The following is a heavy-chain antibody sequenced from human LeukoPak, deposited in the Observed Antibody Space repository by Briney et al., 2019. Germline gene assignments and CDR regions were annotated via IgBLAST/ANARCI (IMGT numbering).Heavy chain of an antibody. CDR3: ASNAEKTNTGYSYGFDP. CDR1: GYTFTGYY. D-gene: IGHD5-18*01. V-gene: IGHV1-2*02. Sequence: ASVKVSCKASGYTFTGYYMHWVRQAPGQGLEWMGWINPNSGGTNYAQKFQGRVTMTRDTSISTAYMELSRLRSDDTAVYYCASNAEKTNTGYSYGFDPWGQGTLVTVSS. J-gene: IGHJ5*02. CDR2: INPNSGGT.